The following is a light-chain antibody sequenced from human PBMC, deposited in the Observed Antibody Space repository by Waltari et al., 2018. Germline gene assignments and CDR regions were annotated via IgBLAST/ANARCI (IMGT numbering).Light chain of an antibody. V-gene: IGKV2-40*01. CDR2: EVS. CDR1: QSLLESEDGSTY. CDR3: LQGIEYPT. Sequence: DMVMTETPLSLYVTLGEPAAISCTSSQSLLESEDGSTYLDWYLEKPGQSPQLLIYEVSNRASGVPDRFSGSGSDTDFTLKISRVEAEDVGVYYCLQGIEYPTFGQGTKVEIK. J-gene: IGKJ1*01.